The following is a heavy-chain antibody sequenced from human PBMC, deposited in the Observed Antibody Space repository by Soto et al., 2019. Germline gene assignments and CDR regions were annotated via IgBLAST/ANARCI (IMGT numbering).Heavy chain of an antibody. Sequence: GGSLRLSCAASGFTFSSYAMSWVRQAPGKGLEWVSAISGSGGSTYYADSVKGRFTISRDNSKNTLYLQMNSLRAEDTAVYYCAKDYGGTTVTTHRYYYYMDVWGKGTTVTVSS. CDR2: ISGSGGST. V-gene: IGHV3-23*01. J-gene: IGHJ6*03. CDR1: GFTFSSYA. CDR3: AKDYGGTTVTTHRYYYYMDV. D-gene: IGHD4-17*01.